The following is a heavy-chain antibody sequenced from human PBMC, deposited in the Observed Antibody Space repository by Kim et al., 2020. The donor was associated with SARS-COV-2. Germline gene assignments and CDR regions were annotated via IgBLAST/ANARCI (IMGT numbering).Heavy chain of an antibody. Sequence: GGSLRLSCAASGFTFSSYAMSWVRQAPGKGLEWVSVIYSGGSSTYYADSVKGRFTISRDNSKNTLYLQMNSLRAEDTAVYYCAKTAQDHGDFYFDYWGQGTRVTVSS. CDR3: AKTAQDHGDFYFDY. CDR1: GFTFSSYA. J-gene: IGHJ4*02. CDR2: IYSGGSST. D-gene: IGHD4-17*01. V-gene: IGHV3-23*03.